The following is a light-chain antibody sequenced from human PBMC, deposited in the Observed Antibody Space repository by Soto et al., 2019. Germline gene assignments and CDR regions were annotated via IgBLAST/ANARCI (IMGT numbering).Light chain of an antibody. CDR1: SSDVGAYNY. CDR2: EVS. Sequence: QSVLTQPPSASGSPGQSVTISCTGTSSDVGAYNYVSWYQQHPGKAPKLIIYEVSNRPSGISNRFSGSKSGNTASLTISGLQAEDEADYHCSSYTPTSTHWVFGGGTKLTVL. J-gene: IGLJ3*02. CDR3: SSYTPTSTHWV. V-gene: IGLV2-14*01.